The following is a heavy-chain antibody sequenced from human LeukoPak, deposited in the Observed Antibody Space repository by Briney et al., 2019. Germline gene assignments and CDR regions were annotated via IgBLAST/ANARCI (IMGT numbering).Heavy chain of an antibody. V-gene: IGHV1-2*04. Sequence: ASVKVSCKASGYTFTGYYMHWVRQAPGQGLEWMGWINPNSGGTNYAQKFQGWVTMTRDTSISTAYMELSRLRSDDTAVYYCARGPRPYYDILTGPKIDAFDIWGQGTMDTVSS. D-gene: IGHD3-9*01. CDR3: ARGPRPYYDILTGPKIDAFDI. J-gene: IGHJ3*02. CDR2: INPNSGGT. CDR1: GYTFTGYY.